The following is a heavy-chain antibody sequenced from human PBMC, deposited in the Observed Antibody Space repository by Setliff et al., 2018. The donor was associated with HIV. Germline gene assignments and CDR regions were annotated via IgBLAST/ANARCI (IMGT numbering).Heavy chain of an antibody. V-gene: IGHV1-2*02. CDR1: GYTFTGYY. Sequence: ASVKVSCKASGYTFTGYYMHWVRQAPGQGLEWMGWVNPNTGGTVYAQKFQGRVTMTRDTSISTAYMELSRLRSDDTAVYYCARKKSYYDSSGYPYFDYWGQGTLVTVSS. D-gene: IGHD3-22*01. CDR2: VNPNTGGT. J-gene: IGHJ4*02. CDR3: ARKKSYYDSSGYPYFDY.